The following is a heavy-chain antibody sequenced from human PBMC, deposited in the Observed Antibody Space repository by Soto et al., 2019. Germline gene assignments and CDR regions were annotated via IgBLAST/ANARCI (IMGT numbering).Heavy chain of an antibody. CDR2: ISDGGST. CDR1: GGTIYTYY. V-gene: IGHV4-59*01. Sequence: PSPTMPVPRSVAGGTIYTYYWNWIRKSTGKGLEWIGDISDGGSTNYNPSLKSRVTISVDTSKKQVSLKLSSVSAADTARYFCAGYFRTSVCPEDHCFALEVWGQGTTDTVSS. D-gene: IGHD2-21*01. CDR3: AGYFRTSVCPEDHCFALEV. J-gene: IGHJ6*02.